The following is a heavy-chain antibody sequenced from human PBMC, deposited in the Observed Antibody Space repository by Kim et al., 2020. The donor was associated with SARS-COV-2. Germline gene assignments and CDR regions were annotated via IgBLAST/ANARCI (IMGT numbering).Heavy chain of an antibody. CDR3: ARRAHYYFGMDV. J-gene: IGHJ6*02. Sequence: ASVKVSCKGSGYTFTSYYLHWVRQAPGQGLEWMGIINPSGNNTSYAQKFQGRVTMTRDTSANTVYMELSSLRSEDTAVYYCARRAHYYFGMDVWGQGTTVTVSS. CDR1: GYTFTSYY. V-gene: IGHV1-46*01. CDR2: INPSGNNT.